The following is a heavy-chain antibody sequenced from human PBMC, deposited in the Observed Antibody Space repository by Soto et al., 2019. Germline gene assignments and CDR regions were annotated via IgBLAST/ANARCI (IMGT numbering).Heavy chain of an antibody. Sequence: ASVKVSCKASGFSFTGYYIHWLRQAPGQGLEWMGWINAHSGGTEYAQKFQGRVTLTRDTSIATAYLTLTSLTSDDTALYYCAKDLTRQLAYWLDPWGQGTQATVSS. D-gene: IGHD6-6*01. J-gene: IGHJ5*02. CDR1: GFSFTGYY. V-gene: IGHV1-2*02. CDR2: INAHSGGT. CDR3: AKDLTRQLAYWLDP.